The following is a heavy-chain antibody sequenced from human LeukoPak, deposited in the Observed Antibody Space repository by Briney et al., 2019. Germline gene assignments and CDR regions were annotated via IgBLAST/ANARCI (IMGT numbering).Heavy chain of an antibody. J-gene: IGHJ4*02. V-gene: IGHV1-46*01. CDR2: INPSGGST. Sequence: GASVKVSCKASGYTFTSYYMHWVRQAPGQGLEWMGIINPSGGSTSYAQKFQGRVTMTRDTSTSTVYMELSSLRSEDTAVYYCARADSTYCGGDCYSNFDYWGQGTLVTVSS. CDR1: GYTFTSYY. CDR3: ARADSTYCGGDCYSNFDY. D-gene: IGHD2-21*02.